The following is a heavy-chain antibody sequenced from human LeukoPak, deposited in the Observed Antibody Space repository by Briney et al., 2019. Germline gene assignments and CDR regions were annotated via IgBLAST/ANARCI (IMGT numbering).Heavy chain of an antibody. V-gene: IGHV4-59*08. CDR3: APPRFGDPHFEY. J-gene: IGHJ4*02. CDR2: VYNTGHT. CDR1: DNSISSFY. D-gene: IGHD3-10*01. Sequence: SETLSLTCTVSDNSISSFYWSWIRQPPGKGLEWIGFVYNTGHTNYNPSLKSRVAISLDGSKSQVSLRLTSVTAADTAVYYCAPPRFGDPHFEYWGRGTLVSVSS.